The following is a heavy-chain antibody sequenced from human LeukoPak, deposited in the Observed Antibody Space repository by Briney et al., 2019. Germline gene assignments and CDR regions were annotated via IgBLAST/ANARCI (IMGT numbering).Heavy chain of an antibody. CDR1: GYTFTSYG. J-gene: IGHJ5*02. D-gene: IGHD3-22*01. V-gene: IGHV1-18*01. CDR3: ATESPRRQYSYDPNWFDP. Sequence: ASVKVSCKASGYTFTSYGITWVRQAPGQGLEWMGWISAYNGNTNYAQKFQGRVTMTEDTSTDTAYMELSSLRSDDTAVYYCATESPRRQYSYDPNWFDPWGQGTLVTVSS. CDR2: ISAYNGNT.